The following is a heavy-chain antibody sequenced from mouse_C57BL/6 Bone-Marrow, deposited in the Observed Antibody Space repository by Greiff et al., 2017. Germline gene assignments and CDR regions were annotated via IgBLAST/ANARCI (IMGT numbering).Heavy chain of an antibody. Sequence: EVQGVESGGGLVKPGGSLKLSCAASGFTFSSYTMSWVRQTPEKRLEWVATISGGGGNTYYPDSVKGRFTISRDNAKNTLYLQMSSLRSEDTALYYCARRAYYSNYEDYWGQGTTLTVSS. J-gene: IGHJ2*01. V-gene: IGHV5-9*01. CDR2: ISGGGGNT. D-gene: IGHD2-5*01. CDR3: ARRAYYSNYEDY. CDR1: GFTFSSYT.